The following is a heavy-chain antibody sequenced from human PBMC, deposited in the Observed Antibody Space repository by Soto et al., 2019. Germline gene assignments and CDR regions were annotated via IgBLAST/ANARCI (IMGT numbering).Heavy chain of an antibody. D-gene: IGHD5-18*01. J-gene: IGHJ5*02. CDR1: GGSISSGGYY. V-gene: IGHV4-31*03. CDR2: IYYSGST. Sequence: PSETLSLTCTVSGGSISSGGYYWSWIRQHPGKGLEWIGYIYYSGSTYYNPSLKSRVTISVDTSKNQFSLKLSSVTAADTAVYYCARFVQIEMATAEPNSHWWFDPWGQGTLVTVSS. CDR3: ARFVQIEMATAEPNSHWWFDP.